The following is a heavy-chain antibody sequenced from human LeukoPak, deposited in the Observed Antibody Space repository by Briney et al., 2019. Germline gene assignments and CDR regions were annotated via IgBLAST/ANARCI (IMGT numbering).Heavy chain of an antibody. CDR3: ARGSIVGATFDYFDY. CDR2: ISVYKGNT. CDR1: GYTYTSYG. V-gene: IGHV1-18*01. D-gene: IGHD1-26*01. Sequence: GASVKVSCKASGYTYTSYGISWVRQAPGQGLEWMGWISVYKGNTNYAQKVQGRVTMTTDTSTSTAYMELRSLRSDDTAVYYCARGSIVGATFDYFDYWGQGTLVTVSS. J-gene: IGHJ4*02.